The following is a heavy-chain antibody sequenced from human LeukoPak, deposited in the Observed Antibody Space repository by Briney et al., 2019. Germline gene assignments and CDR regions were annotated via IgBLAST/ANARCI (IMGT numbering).Heavy chain of an antibody. CDR1: GGTFSSYT. CDR3: ARGANGSGSPQLVTLMDA. Sequence: GSSVKVSCKASGGTFSSYTISWVRQAPGQGREWMGRIIPILGIANYAQKFQGRVTSTTDKSTSTAYMALSSLRSEDTAVYYCARGANGSGSPQLVTLMDAWGKGTTVTVSS. J-gene: IGHJ6*03. CDR2: IIPILGIA. D-gene: IGHD3-10*01. V-gene: IGHV1-69*02.